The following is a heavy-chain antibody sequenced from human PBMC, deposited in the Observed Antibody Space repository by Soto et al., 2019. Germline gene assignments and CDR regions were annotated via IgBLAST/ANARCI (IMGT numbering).Heavy chain of an antibody. CDR3: AREAV. CDR1: GFTFSGYW. Sequence: EVQLVESGGGLAQPGGSLRLSCAASGFTFSGYWMSWVRQAPGKGLEWVANIKQDGSEQFYVDSVKGRFTISRDNAKNSLYRQMNSLRAEDTAVYYCAREAVWGQGTTVTVSS. V-gene: IGHV3-7*05. J-gene: IGHJ6*02. CDR2: IKQDGSEQ.